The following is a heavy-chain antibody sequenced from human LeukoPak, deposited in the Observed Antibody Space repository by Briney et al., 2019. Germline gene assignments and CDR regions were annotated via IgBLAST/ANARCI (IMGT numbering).Heavy chain of an antibody. CDR3: AKDSSSHLYYFDY. D-gene: IGHD6-13*01. Sequence: GGSLRLSCAASGFTFSIFGMNWVRKAPGKGLEWVSAISGSGGSTYYADSVKGRFTISRDNSKNTLYLQMNSLRAEDTAVYYCAKDSSSHLYYFDYWGQGTLVTVSS. CDR1: GFTFSIFG. V-gene: IGHV3-23*01. J-gene: IGHJ4*02. CDR2: ISGSGGST.